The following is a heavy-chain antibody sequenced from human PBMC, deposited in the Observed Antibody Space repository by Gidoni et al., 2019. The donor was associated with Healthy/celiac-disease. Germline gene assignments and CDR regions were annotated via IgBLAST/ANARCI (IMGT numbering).Heavy chain of an antibody. J-gene: IGHJ6*02. CDR2: IWYDGSNK. V-gene: IGHV3-33*01. Sequence: QVQLVESGGGVVQPGRSLRLSCAASGFTFSSYGMHWVRQAPGKGLEWVAVIWYDGSNKYYADSVKGRFTISRDNSKNTLYLQMNSLRAEDTAVYYCARDHLGATGYYYGMDVWGQGTTVTVSS. CDR1: GFTFSSYG. D-gene: IGHD1-26*01. CDR3: ARDHLGATGYYYGMDV.